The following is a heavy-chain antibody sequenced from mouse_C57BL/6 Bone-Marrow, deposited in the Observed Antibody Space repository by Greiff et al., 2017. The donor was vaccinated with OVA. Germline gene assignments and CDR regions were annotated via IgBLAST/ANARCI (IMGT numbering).Heavy chain of an antibody. CDR1: GFSLTSYG. Sequence: VQGVESGPGLVQPSQSLSITCTVSGFSLTSYGVHWVRQSPGKGLEWLGVIWRGGSTDYNAAFMSRLSITKDNSKSQVFFKMNSLQADDTAIYYCAIGYGSSFYYFDYWGQGTTLTVSS. CDR2: IWRGGST. V-gene: IGHV2-5*01. J-gene: IGHJ2*01. D-gene: IGHD1-1*01. CDR3: AIGYGSSFYYFDY.